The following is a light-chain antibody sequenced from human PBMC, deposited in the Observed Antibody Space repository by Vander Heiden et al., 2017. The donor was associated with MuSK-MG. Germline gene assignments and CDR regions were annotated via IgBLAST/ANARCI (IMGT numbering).Light chain of an antibody. V-gene: IGLV1-44*01. CDR1: RSNIGSNT. Sequence: QSVLTQPPSASGTPGQRVTISCSGSRSNIGSNTVNWYQHLPGTAPKLLLVSNNQRPSGVPDRFSCYKAGTYASLETSGLQSEEEADDYWLESDDSLNVLVFGGGTKLTVL. J-gene: IGLJ2*01. CDR3: LESDDSLNVLV. CDR2: SNN.